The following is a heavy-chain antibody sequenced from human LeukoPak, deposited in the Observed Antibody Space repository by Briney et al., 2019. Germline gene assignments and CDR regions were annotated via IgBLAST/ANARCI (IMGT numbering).Heavy chain of an antibody. D-gene: IGHD1-26*01. Sequence: GGSLRLSCGASGFTFSSYAMSWVRQAPGKGLEWVSAISGSGGSTYYADSVKGRFTISRDNSKNTLYLQMNSLRADDTAVYYCAKWISGAHYFDYWGQGTLVTVSS. J-gene: IGHJ4*02. V-gene: IGHV3-23*01. CDR2: ISGSGGST. CDR3: AKWISGAHYFDY. CDR1: GFTFSSYA.